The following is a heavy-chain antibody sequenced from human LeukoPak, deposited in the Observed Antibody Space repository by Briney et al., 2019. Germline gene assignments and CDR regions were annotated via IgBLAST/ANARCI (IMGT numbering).Heavy chain of an antibody. V-gene: IGHV3-7*01. D-gene: IGHD4-17*01. CDR2: IKQDGSEK. J-gene: IGHJ4*02. Sequence: GGSLRLSCAASGFTFSSYWMSWVRQAPGKGLDWVANIKQDGSEKYYVDSVKGRFTISRDNAKNSLYLQMNSLRAEDTAVYYCARQNDYGDYEVDYWGQGTLVTVSS. CDR3: ARQNDYGDYEVDY. CDR1: GFTFSSYW.